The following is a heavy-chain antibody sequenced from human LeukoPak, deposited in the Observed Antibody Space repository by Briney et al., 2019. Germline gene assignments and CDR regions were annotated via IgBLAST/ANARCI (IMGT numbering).Heavy chain of an antibody. CDR1: GFTFDDYG. Sequence: GGSLRLSCAASGFTFDDYGMIWVRQPPGKGLEWVSALNWNGLSTGYAESVKGRFTVSRDNAKNSLYLQMNSLRAEDTALYYCARVLGSGSYYNPLYFWGQGTLVTVSS. CDR3: ARVLGSGSYYNPLYF. J-gene: IGHJ4*02. CDR2: LNWNGLST. V-gene: IGHV3-20*04. D-gene: IGHD3-10*01.